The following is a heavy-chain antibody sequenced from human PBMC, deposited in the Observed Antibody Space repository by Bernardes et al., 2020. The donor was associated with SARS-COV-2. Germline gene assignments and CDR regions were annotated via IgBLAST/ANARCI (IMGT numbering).Heavy chain of an antibody. CDR3: VKADYKFFWPSSGWGGHFCDN. J-gene: IGHJ4*02. V-gene: IGHV3-64D*06. D-gene: IGHD6-19*01. Sequence: AGSLCLSCSASGFTFSSYSMHWVRHAPGPGLEYVSGISSYWDSNPYADSVEDRFTISSDNSKDNLYFQLTSLRLDDTAVYYCVKADYKFFWPSSGWGGHFCDNWGKGSLLTVSS. CDR2: ISSYWDSN. CDR1: GFTFSSYS.